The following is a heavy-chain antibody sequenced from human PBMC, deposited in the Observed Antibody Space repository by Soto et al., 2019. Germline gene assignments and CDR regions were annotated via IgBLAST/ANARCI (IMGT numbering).Heavy chain of an antibody. CDR3: ARGYYYGSGRPTPGGMDV. D-gene: IGHD3-10*01. V-gene: IGHV1-18*01. CDR1: GYTFTNYD. Sequence: QVHLVQSGAEVKKPGASVKVSCKASGYTFTNYDINWVRQAPGQGLEWMGWISTYTGNTNYAQKLQGRVTMTTDTSTSTADMELRGLRSDDTAVYYCARGYYYGSGRPTPGGMDVWGQGTTVTVSS. CDR2: ISTYTGNT. J-gene: IGHJ6*02.